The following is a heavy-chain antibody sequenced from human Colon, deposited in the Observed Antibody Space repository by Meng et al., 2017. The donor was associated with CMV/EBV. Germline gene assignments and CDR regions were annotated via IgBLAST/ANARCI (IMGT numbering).Heavy chain of an antibody. CDR1: GYTCNGYY. CDR3: ARGLGAAGKGTWFDP. CDR2: LNPKSGDA. Sequence: SGYTCNGYYMYWVRQAPGQGLEWVGRLNPKSGDAHYGQRFQGRVTMTSDTSTSTAYMELNSLTYDDTAVYYCARGLGAAGKGTWFDPWGQGTLVTVSS. V-gene: IGHV1-2*06. J-gene: IGHJ5*02. D-gene: IGHD6-13*01.